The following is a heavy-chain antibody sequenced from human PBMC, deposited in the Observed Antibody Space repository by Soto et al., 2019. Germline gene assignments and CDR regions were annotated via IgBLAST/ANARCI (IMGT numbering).Heavy chain of an antibody. CDR1: GGTFSSYA. CDR2: IIPIFGTA. D-gene: IGHD3-3*01. J-gene: IGHJ4*02. V-gene: IGHV1-69*12. CDR3: ASHYDFWSYFDY. Sequence: QVQLVQSGAEVKKPGSSVKVSCKASGGTFSSYAISWVRQAPGQGLEWMGGIIPIFGTANFAQKFQGRVTITAAAPTSTAYMELSSLRSEDTAVYYCASHYDFWSYFDYWGQGTLVAVSS.